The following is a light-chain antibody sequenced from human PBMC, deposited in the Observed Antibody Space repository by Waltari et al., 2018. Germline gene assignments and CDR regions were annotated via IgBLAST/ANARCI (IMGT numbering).Light chain of an antibody. V-gene: IGKV3-15*01. CDR3: QQYNNWPGT. Sequence: EIVMTQSPATLSESPGERVTLSCRASQSVSSNLAWYQQKPGQAPRLLIYGASTRATGIPARFSGSGSGTEFTLTISSLQSEDFAVYYCQQYNNWPGTFGQGTKVEIK. CDR1: QSVSSN. J-gene: IGKJ1*01. CDR2: GAS.